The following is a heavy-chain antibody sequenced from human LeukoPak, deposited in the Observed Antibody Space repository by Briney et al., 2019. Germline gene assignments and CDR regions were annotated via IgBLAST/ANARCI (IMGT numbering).Heavy chain of an antibody. CDR1: GFTFSSYS. V-gene: IGHV3-48*01. CDR3: ARERSGYGGGFDY. D-gene: IGHD5-12*01. J-gene: IGHJ4*02. CDR2: ISSRSSTI. Sequence: GGSLRLSCAASGFTFSSYSMNWVRQAPGKGLEWVSYISSRSSTIYYVDSVKGRFTISRDNANNSLYLQMNSLRAEDTAVYYCARERSGYGGGFDYWGQGTLVTVSS.